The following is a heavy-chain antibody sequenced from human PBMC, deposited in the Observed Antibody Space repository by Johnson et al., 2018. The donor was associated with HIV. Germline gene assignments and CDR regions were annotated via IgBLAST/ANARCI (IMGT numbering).Heavy chain of an antibody. CDR2: IYSGVST. V-gene: IGHV3-66*01. CDR3: ARGVPPSRWELKGDSFDI. Sequence: VQLVDSGGGLVQPGGSLRLSCAASGFSVSNYYMTWVRQSPGKGLEWVSVIYSGVSTYYAGDVKGRFTISKDNAKNTLYLQMNSLRADDTAVYYCARGVPPSRWELKGDSFDIWGQGTMVTVSS. D-gene: IGHD1-26*01. CDR1: GFSVSNYY. J-gene: IGHJ3*02.